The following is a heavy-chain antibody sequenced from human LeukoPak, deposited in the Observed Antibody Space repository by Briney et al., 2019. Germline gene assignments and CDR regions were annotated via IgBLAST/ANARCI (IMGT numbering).Heavy chain of an antibody. CDR2: INSDGSRT. J-gene: IGHJ4*02. CDR3: ASNLGELSLAAFGY. D-gene: IGHD3-16*02. CDR1: GFTFSSYW. Sequence: GGSLRLSCAASGFTFSSYWMHWVRQAPGKGLVWVSRINSDGSRTNYADSVKGRFTISRDNAKNTLHLQMNSLRAEDTAVYYCASNLGELSLAAFGYWGQGTLVTVSS. V-gene: IGHV3-74*01.